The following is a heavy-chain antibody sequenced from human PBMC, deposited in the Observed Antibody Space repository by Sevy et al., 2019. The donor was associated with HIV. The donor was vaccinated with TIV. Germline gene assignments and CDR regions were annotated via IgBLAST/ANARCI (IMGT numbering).Heavy chain of an antibody. CDR2: MNPNSGNT. CDR3: AGSYYYDSSGYYSWFDP. D-gene: IGHD3-22*01. Sequence: ASVKVSCKASGYTFTSYDINWVRQATGQGLEWMGWMNPNSGNTGYAQKFQGRVTMTRNTSISTAYMELSSLRSKDTAGYYCAGSYYYDSSGYYSWFDPWGQGTLVTVSS. CDR1: GYTFTSYD. J-gene: IGHJ5*02. V-gene: IGHV1-8*01.